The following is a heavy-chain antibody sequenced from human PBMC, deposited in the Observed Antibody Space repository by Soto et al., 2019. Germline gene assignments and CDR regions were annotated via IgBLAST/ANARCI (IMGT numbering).Heavy chain of an antibody. V-gene: IGHV4-30-4*01. Sequence: SETLSLTCTVSGGSISSGDYYWSWIRQPPGKGLEWIGYIYYSGSTYYNPSLKSRVTISVDTSKNQFSLKLSSVTAADTAVYYCASEVRGFGANWFDPWGQGTLVAVSS. J-gene: IGHJ5*02. CDR2: IYYSGST. D-gene: IGHD3-10*01. CDR1: GGSISSGDYY. CDR3: ASEVRGFGANWFDP.